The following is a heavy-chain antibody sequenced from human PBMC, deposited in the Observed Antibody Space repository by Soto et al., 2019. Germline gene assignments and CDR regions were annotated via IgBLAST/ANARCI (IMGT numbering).Heavy chain of an antibody. D-gene: IGHD2-21*02. CDR1: GDTFSSYT. CDR3: ARRRYCGADCYSQYYYGMDI. V-gene: IGHV1-69*02. Sequence: QVQLVQSGAESKKPGSSVKVSCRSGGDTFSSYTVSWVRQAPGQGLEWMGRVIPVLGVSNYARKFQGRVSITAEKSTSTAYLELRSPTSRDSGVYYCARRRYCGADCYSQYYYGMDIWGQGTTVTVSS. CDR2: VIPVLGVS. J-gene: IGHJ6*02.